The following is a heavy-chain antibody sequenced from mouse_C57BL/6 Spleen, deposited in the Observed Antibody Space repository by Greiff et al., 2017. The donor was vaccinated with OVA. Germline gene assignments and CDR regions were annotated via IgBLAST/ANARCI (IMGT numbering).Heavy chain of an antibody. CDR1: GFTFSDAW. V-gene: IGHV6-6*01. D-gene: IGHD4-1*01. J-gene: IGHJ1*03. Sequence: EVKLMESGGGLVQPGGSMKLSCAASGFTFSDAWMDWVRQSPEKGLEWVAEIRNKANNHATYYAESVKGRFTISRDDSKSSVYLQMNSLRAEDTGIYYCTTPNWDENWYFDVWGTGTTVTVSS. CDR2: IRNKANNHAT. CDR3: TTPNWDENWYFDV.